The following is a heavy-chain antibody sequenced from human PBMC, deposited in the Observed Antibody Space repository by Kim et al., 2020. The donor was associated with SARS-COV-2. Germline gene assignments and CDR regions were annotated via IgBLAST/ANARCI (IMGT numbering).Heavy chain of an antibody. CDR2: IIPIFGTA. V-gene: IGHV1-69*13. J-gene: IGHJ6*02. D-gene: IGHD5-12*01. Sequence: SVKVSCKASGGTFSSYAISWVRQAPGQGLEWMGGIIPIFGTANYAQKFQGRVTITADESTSTAYMELSSLRSEDTAVYYCARGFPSGYGLGYYGMDVWGQGTTVTVSS. CDR3: ARGFPSGYGLGYYGMDV. CDR1: GGTFSSYA.